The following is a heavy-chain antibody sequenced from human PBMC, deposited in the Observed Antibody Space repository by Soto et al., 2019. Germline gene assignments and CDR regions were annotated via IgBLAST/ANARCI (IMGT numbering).Heavy chain of an antibody. V-gene: IGHV3-30*18. J-gene: IGHJ4*02. Sequence: QVQLVESGGGVVQPGRSLRLSCAASGFTFSSYGMHWVRQAPGKGLEWVAVISYDGSNKYYADSVKGRFTISRDNSKNTLYLQMNSLRAEDTAVYYCAKDQAKGSSGYYYNWGQGTLVTVSS. D-gene: IGHD3-22*01. CDR3: AKDQAKGSSGYYYN. CDR2: ISYDGSNK. CDR1: GFTFSSYG.